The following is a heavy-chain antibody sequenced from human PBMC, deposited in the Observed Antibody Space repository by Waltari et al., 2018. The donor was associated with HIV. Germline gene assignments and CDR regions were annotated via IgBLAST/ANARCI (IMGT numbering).Heavy chain of an antibody. D-gene: IGHD6-13*01. CDR2: ISRSGTFT. J-gene: IGHJ5*02. CDR1: GFTFNSYS. CDR3: ARDSRDNSWSLNFFDP. V-gene: IGHV3-21*01. Sequence: EVQLVESGGGPVKPGGSLRLSCRASGFTFNSYSLNWVRQAPGKGLEWISSISRSGTFTHYADSVKGRFTISRDNANKSVYLQMSSLRAEDTAVYYCARDSRDNSWSLNFFDPWGQGTLVTVSS.